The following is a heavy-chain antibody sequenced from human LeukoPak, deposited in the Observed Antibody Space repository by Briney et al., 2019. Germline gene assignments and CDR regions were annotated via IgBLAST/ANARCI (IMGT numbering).Heavy chain of an antibody. CDR1: GFTFSNAW. CDR3: TTAGRFWSGYYSFDY. D-gene: IGHD3-3*01. J-gene: IGHJ4*02. V-gene: IGHV3-15*01. CDR2: IKSKTDGGTT. Sequence: PGGSLRLPCAASGFTFSNAWMSWVRQAPGKGLEWVGRIKSKTDGGTTDYAAPVKGRFTISRDDSKNTLYLQMNSLKTEDTAVYYCTTAGRFWSGYYSFDYWGQGTLVTVSS.